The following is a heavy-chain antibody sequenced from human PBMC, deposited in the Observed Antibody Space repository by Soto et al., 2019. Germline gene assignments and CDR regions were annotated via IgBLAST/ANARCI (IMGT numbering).Heavy chain of an antibody. CDR2: ISGSGGST. Sequence: GGSLRLSCAASGFTFSSDPMSWVRQAPGKGLEWVSAISGSGGSTYYADSVKGRFTISRDNSKNTLYLQMNSLRAEDTAVYYCAKGNIVVVPAATLDIDYWCQGTLVTVSS. J-gene: IGHJ4*02. V-gene: IGHV3-23*01. D-gene: IGHD2-2*01. CDR3: AKGNIVVVPAATLDIDY. CDR1: GFTFSSDP.